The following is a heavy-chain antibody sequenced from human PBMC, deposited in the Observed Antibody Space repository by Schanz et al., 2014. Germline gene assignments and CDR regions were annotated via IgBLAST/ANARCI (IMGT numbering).Heavy chain of an antibody. V-gene: IGHV3-23*04. D-gene: IGHD3-3*01. CDR2: ISGRGGST. J-gene: IGHJ4*02. CDR1: GCTFSNYG. Sequence: EVQVVESGGDLVQPGGSLRLSCAVSGCTFSNYGMGWVRQAPGKGLEWVSAISGRGGSTYYADSVKGRFTISRDNSKNTLFLQMNSLRAEDTALYFCAKEVRLVLRDWLPTPDFDYWGQGTLVTVSS. CDR3: AKEVRLVLRDWLPTPDFDY.